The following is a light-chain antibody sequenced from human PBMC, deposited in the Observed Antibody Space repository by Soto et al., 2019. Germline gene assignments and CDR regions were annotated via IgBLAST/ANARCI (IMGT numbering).Light chain of an antibody. CDR1: RSNIGSNT. Sequence: QSVLTQPPSASGTPGQRVTISCSGSRSNIGSNTVNWYLQLPGTAPKLLIYSNNQRPSGVPDRFSGSKSGTSASLGITGLQSEDEADYYCAAWDDSLTAWVFGGGTKLTVL. CDR3: AAWDDSLTAWV. V-gene: IGLV1-44*01. CDR2: SNN. J-gene: IGLJ3*02.